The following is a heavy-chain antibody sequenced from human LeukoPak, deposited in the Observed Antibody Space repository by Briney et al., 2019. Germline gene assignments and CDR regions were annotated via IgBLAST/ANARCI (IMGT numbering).Heavy chain of an antibody. J-gene: IGHJ4*02. CDR1: GFTFSSYS. D-gene: IGHD6-19*01. CDR3: AGDWIAVAGGLDY. V-gene: IGHV3-21*01. CDR2: ISSSSSYI. Sequence: PGGSLRLSCAASGFTFSSYSMNWVRQAPGKGLEWVSSISSSSSYIYYADSVKGRFTISRDNAKNSLYLQVNSLRAEDTAVYYCAGDWIAVAGGLDYWGQGTLVTVSS.